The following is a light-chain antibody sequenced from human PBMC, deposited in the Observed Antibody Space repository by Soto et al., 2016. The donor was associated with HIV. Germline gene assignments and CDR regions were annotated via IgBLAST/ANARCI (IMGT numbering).Light chain of an antibody. V-gene: IGLV3-21*03. CDR3: QVWDISSDHVV. CDR1: NIESKS. CDR2: DDK. Sequence: SYVLTQPPSVSVAPGTTARITCEGNNIESKSVHWYQQKPGQAPVLVLYDDKRRPSGIPERFSGSNSENTATLTISGVEAGDEADYYCQVWDISSDHVVFGGGVKLAVL. J-gene: IGLJ2*01.